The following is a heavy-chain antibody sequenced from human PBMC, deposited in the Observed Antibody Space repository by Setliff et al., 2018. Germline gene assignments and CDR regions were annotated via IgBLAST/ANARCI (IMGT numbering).Heavy chain of an antibody. J-gene: IGHJ6*03. CDR1: GYIFNTFG. CDR2: ISPYNGDT. CDR3: ARSPPNRGVGQGHHMDV. Sequence: ASVKVSCKASGYIFNTFGISWLRRAPGQGLEWIGWISPYNGDTKYAQNLQGRVTLTIDTSTSTAYVEVRSLISDDTAVYYCARSPPNRGVGQGHHMDVWGKGTTVTVSS. D-gene: IGHD1-26*01. V-gene: IGHV1-18*01.